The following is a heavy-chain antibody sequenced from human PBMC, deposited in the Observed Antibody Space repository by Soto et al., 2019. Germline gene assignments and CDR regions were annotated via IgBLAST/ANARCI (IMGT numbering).Heavy chain of an antibody. D-gene: IGHD3-3*01. V-gene: IGHV3-48*02. J-gene: IGHJ5*02. CDR1: GFTFSSYS. CDR2: ISSSSSTI. Sequence: EVQLVESGGGLVQPGGSLRLSCAASGFTFSSYSMNWVRQAPGKGLEWVSYISSSSSTIYYADSVKGRFTISRDNAKNSLYLQMNSLRDEDTAVYYCARESRFLEWLYLHWFDPWGQGTLVTVSS. CDR3: ARESRFLEWLYLHWFDP.